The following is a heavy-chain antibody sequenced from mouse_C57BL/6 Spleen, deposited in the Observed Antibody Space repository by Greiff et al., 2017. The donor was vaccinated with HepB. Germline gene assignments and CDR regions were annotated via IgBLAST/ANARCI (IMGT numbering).Heavy chain of an antibody. V-gene: IGHV1-22*01. D-gene: IGHD1-1*02. CDR3: ARGGKAWFAY. CDR1: GYTFTDYN. J-gene: IGHJ3*01. CDR2: INPNNGGT. Sequence: EVKLVESGPELVKPGASVKMSCKASGYTFTDYNMHWVKQSHGKSLEWIGYINPNNGGTSYNQKFKGKATLTVNKSSSTAYMELRSLTSEDSAVYYCARGGKAWFAYWGQGTLVTVSA.